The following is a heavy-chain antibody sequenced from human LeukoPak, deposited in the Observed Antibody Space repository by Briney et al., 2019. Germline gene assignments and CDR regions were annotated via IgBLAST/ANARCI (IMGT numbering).Heavy chain of an antibody. CDR1: GGSISSYY. D-gene: IGHD3-22*01. V-gene: IGHV4-59*01. CDR3: AGASYDSSGVH. J-gene: IGHJ4*02. Sequence: PSETLSLTCTVSGGSISSYYWSWIRQPPGKGLEWIGYIYYSGSTNYNPSLKSRVTISVDTSKNQFSLKLSSVTAADTAVYYCAGASYDSSGVHWGQGTLVTVST. CDR2: IYYSGST.